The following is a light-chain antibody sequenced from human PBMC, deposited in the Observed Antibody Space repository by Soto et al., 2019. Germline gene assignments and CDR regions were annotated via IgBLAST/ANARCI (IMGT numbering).Light chain of an antibody. J-gene: IGLJ1*01. CDR3: AAWDDILNGDV. CDR1: SSTIANDF. Sequence: QSVLTQPPSVAAAPGQMVTISCSGGSSTIANDFVSWYQHLPRTAPKLLIYDNNKRPSVIPDRFSGARSGTSATLGITGLQTGDEADYYCAAWDDILNGDVFGSGTKLTVL. V-gene: IGLV1-51*01. CDR2: DNN.